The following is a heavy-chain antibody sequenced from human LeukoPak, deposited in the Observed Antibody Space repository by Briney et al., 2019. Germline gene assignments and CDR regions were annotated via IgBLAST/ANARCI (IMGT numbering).Heavy chain of an antibody. V-gene: IGHV1-2*02. J-gene: IGHJ5*02. CDR2: INPNSGGT. CDR3: TRRQVAGSHGGWFDP. Sequence: ASVKVSCKASGYTFTGYYMHWVRQAPGQGLEWMGWINPNSGGTNYAQKFQGRVTMTRDKSTTTAYLQWSSLKASDSAIYYCTRRQVAGSHGGWFDPWGQGTLVTVSS. D-gene: IGHD6-19*01. CDR1: GYTFTGYY.